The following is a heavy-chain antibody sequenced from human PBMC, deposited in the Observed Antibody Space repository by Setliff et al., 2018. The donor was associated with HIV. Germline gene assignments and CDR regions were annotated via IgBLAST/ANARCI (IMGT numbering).Heavy chain of an antibody. Sequence: SETLSLTCTVSGDSISNGLHWGWIRQPPGKGLEWIGTISDTGNAHYNPSLKSRVIISVDTSKNQFSLKLSSVTAADTAVYYCASEGRVVVIEPIWGQGTMVTVSS. J-gene: IGHJ3*02. V-gene: IGHV4-38-2*02. CDR2: ISDTGNA. CDR3: ASEGRVVVIEPI. D-gene: IGHD3-22*01. CDR1: GDSISNGLH.